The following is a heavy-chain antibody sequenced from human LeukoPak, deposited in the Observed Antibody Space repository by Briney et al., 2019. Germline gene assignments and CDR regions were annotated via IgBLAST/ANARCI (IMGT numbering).Heavy chain of an antibody. CDR1: GFTFSNYN. CDR3: ARGTSGYGPLDY. J-gene: IGHJ4*02. D-gene: IGHD5-12*01. V-gene: IGHV3-21*01. CDR2: ISSSTTYI. Sequence: GGSLRLSCAASGFTFSNYNMNWVRQAPGKGLEWVSSISSSTTYIYYADSVKGRFTISRDNAKNSLSLQMNSLRADDTAVYYCARGTSGYGPLDYWGQGTLVTVSS.